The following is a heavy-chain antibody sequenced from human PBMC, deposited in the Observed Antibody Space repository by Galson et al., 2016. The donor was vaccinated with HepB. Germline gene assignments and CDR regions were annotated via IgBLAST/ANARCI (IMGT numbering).Heavy chain of an antibody. D-gene: IGHD2-15*01. Sequence: SLRLSCAASGFTFSSYNMNWVRQAPGKGLEWVSSVTDNSDYKYYAASVKGRFTISRDNAKNLLYLQMNSLRAEDTAVYYCAREEEGLVIAGTLRYWGHGTLVTVSS. CDR2: VTDNSDYK. CDR1: GFTFSSYN. CDR3: AREEEGLVIAGTLRY. J-gene: IGHJ4*01. V-gene: IGHV3-21*01.